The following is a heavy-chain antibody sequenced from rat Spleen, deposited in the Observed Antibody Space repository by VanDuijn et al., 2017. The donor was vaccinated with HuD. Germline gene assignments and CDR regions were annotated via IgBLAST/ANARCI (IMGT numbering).Heavy chain of an antibody. CDR2: ISPSGGSS. CDR3: ARHGGYTADYYYLDY. D-gene: IGHD1-6*01. J-gene: IGHJ2*01. V-gene: IGHV5-25*01. CDR1: GFIFRNYD. Sequence: EVRLVESGGGLVRPGGSLKVSCEASGFIFRNYDMVWVRQAPTKGLEWVAAISPSGGSSHDRDSVKGRFTLTRDKAKSTLYLQMDGRRSEDTATYYCARHGGYTADYYYLDYWGQGVMVTVSS.